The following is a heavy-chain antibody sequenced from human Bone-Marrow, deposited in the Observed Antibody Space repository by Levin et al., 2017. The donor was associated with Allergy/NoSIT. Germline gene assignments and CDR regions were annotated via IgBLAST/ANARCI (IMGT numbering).Heavy chain of an antibody. J-gene: IGHJ4*02. CDR2: IYSGGDT. Sequence: GGSLRLSCAVSGFTVGNNYMNWFRQAPGKGLEWVSLIYSGGDTYYADSVKGRFTISRDYSKNTVYLQMNSLRVEDTAIYYCAKERGNTGWYSPDHWGQGILVTVSS. CDR1: GFTVGNNY. V-gene: IGHV3-53*01. D-gene: IGHD6-19*01. CDR3: AKERGNTGWYSPDH.